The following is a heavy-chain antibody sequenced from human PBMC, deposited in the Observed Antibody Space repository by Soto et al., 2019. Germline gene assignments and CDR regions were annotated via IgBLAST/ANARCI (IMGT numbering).Heavy chain of an antibody. CDR2: IYYSGST. J-gene: IGHJ5*02. Sequence: SETLSLTCTVSGGSISSYYWSWIRQPPGKGLEWIGYIYYSGSTNYNPSLKSRVTISVDTSKNQFSLKLSSVTAADTAVYYCARKKTRPGLSDPWGQGTLVTVSS. V-gene: IGHV4-59*01. CDR3: ARKKTRPGLSDP. CDR1: GGSISSYY. D-gene: IGHD3-10*01.